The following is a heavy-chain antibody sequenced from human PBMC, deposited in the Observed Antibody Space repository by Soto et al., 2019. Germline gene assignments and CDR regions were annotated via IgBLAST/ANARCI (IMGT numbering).Heavy chain of an antibody. CDR2: IKQDGSEK. J-gene: IGHJ6*02. D-gene: IGHD3-3*01. V-gene: IGHV3-7*03. CDR3: ASLGITIFVMDV. Sequence: PGGSPRLSCAASGFTFSSYWMSWVRQAPGKGLEWVANIKQDGSEKYYVDSVKGRFTISRDNAKNSLYLQMNSLRAEDTAVYYCASLGITIFVMDVWGQGTTVTVSS. CDR1: GFTFSSYW.